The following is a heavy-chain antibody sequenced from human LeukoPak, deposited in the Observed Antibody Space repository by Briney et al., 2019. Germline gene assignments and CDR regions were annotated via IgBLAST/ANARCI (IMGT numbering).Heavy chain of an antibody. J-gene: IGHJ4*02. D-gene: IGHD6-19*01. CDR3: ARMGSGGGGYFDY. Sequence: VASVNVSCKASGYTFTVYYMHWVRQAPGQGLEWMGWINPNSGGTNYAQKFQGRVTMTRDTSISTAYMELSRLRSDDTAVYYCARMGSGGGGYFDYWGQGTLVTVSS. V-gene: IGHV1-2*02. CDR2: INPNSGGT. CDR1: GYTFTVYY.